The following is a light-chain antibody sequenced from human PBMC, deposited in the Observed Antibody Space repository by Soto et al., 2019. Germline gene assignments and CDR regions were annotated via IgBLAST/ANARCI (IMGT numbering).Light chain of an antibody. V-gene: IGLV2-14*01. Sequence: ALTQPASVSGSPGQSITISCTGTSSDVGGYNYVSWYQQHPGKAPKLMIYDVSNRPSGVSNRFSGSKSGNTASLTISRLQAEDEADYYCRSYTRSRTHVFATETK. CDR2: DVS. CDR3: RSYTRSRTHV. J-gene: IGLJ1*01. CDR1: SSDVGGYNY.